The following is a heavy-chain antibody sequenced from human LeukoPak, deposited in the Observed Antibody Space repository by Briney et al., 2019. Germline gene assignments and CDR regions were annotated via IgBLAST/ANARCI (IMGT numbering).Heavy chain of an antibody. V-gene: IGHV1-18*01. CDR2: ISAYNGNT. Sequence: GASVKVSCKASGYTFTSYGISWVRQAPGQGLEWMGWISAYNGNTNYAQKLQGRVTMTTDTSTSTAYMELRSLRSDDTAVYYCARGAYCGGDCYSLFGYWGQGTLVTVSS. J-gene: IGHJ4*02. CDR3: ARGAYCGGDCYSLFGY. D-gene: IGHD2-21*02. CDR1: GYTFTSYG.